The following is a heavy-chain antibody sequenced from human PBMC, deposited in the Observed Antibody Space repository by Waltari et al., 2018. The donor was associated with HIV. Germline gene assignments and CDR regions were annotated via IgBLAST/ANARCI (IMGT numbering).Heavy chain of an antibody. V-gene: IGHV3-21*01. D-gene: IGHD3-22*01. CDR2: ISSSSTYI. Sequence: EVQLVVSGGGLVKPGGSLRLYCAASGFTFSTYSLHWVRQAPRKGLEWVSSISSSSTYIYYADSVKGRFTISRDNAKNSLYLQMNSLRAEDTAVYFCARGTYYYDSSGYYDNLPFDYWGQGTLVTVSS. CDR3: ARGTYYYDSSGYYDNLPFDY. CDR1: GFTFSTYS. J-gene: IGHJ4*02.